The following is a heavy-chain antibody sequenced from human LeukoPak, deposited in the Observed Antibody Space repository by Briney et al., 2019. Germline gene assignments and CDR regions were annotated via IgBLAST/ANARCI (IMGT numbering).Heavy chain of an antibody. CDR2: ISTSSGTI. Sequence: GGSLRLSCAASGFTFSSYSMNWVRQAPGKGLEWVSYISTSSGTIYYADSVKGRFTISRDNAKNSLYLQMNSLRAEDMAIYYCAKMGVPAAIRAFDIWGQGTMVTVSS. V-gene: IGHV3-48*04. J-gene: IGHJ3*02. D-gene: IGHD2-2*01. CDR3: AKMGVPAAIRAFDI. CDR1: GFTFSSYS.